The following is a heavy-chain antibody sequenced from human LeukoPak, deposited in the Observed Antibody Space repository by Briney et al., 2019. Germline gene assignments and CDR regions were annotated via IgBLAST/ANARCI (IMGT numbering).Heavy chain of an antibody. J-gene: IGHJ4*02. V-gene: IGHV4-39*07. Sequence: PSETLSLTCTVSGGSISSSSYYWGWIRQPPGKGLEWIGTIYYSGSTNYNPSLKSRVTISVDTSKNQFSLKLSSVTAADTAVYYCARGRRIYYDSSGYVSYWGQGTLVTVSS. CDR3: ARGRRIYYDSSGYVSY. CDR1: GGSISSSSYY. D-gene: IGHD3-22*01. CDR2: IYYSGST.